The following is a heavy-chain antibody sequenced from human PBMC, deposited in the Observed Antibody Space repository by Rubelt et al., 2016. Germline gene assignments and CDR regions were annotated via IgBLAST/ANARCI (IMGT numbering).Heavy chain of an antibody. Sequence: QVQLQQWGAGLLKPSETLSLTCAVYGGSFSGYYWSWIRQPPGKGLEWIGEINHSGSTNYNPSLKSRVTISVDTSKNPFSQKLGSGPAADTAGYYGAGGLARAAAAPRRLWFDPWGQGTLVTVSS. CDR3: AGGLARAAAAPRRLWFDP. CDR1: GGSFSGYY. CDR2: INHSGST. D-gene: IGHD6-13*01. J-gene: IGHJ5*02. V-gene: IGHV4-34*01.